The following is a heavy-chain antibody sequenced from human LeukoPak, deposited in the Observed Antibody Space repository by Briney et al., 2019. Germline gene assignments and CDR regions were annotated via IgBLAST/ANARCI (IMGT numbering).Heavy chain of an antibody. V-gene: IGHV1-2*02. D-gene: IGHD6-13*01. J-gene: IGHJ4*02. CDR3: ASHSRELVSGFDY. Sequence: ASVKVSCKASGYTFTGYYMHWVRQAPGQGLEWMGWINPNSGGTNYAQKFQGRVTMTRDTSISTAYMELSRLRPDDTAVYYCASHSRELVSGFDYWGQGTLVTVSS. CDR1: GYTFTGYY. CDR2: INPNSGGT.